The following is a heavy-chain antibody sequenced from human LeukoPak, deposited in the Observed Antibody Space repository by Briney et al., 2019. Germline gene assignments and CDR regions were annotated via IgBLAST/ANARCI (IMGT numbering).Heavy chain of an antibody. CDR1: GFTFSSYA. CDR2: ISYDGSNK. Sequence: TGGSLRLSCAASGFTFSSYAMSWVRQAPGKGLEWVAVISYDGSNKYYADSVKGRFTISRDNSKNTLYLQMNSLRAEDTAVYYCARVEAVAGRFDYWGQGTLVTVSS. V-gene: IGHV3-30-3*01. J-gene: IGHJ4*02. CDR3: ARVEAVAGRFDY. D-gene: IGHD6-19*01.